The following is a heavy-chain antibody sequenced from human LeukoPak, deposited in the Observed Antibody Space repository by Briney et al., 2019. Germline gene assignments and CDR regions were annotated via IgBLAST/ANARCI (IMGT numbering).Heavy chain of an antibody. CDR3: ARGANLGIAAAGTGNWFDP. D-gene: IGHD6-13*01. CDR2: INHSGST. J-gene: IGHJ5*02. CDR1: GGSFSGYH. Sequence: PSETLSLTCAVYGGSFSGYHWGWIRQPPGKGLEWIGEINHSGSTNYNPSLKSRVTISVDTSKNQFSLKLSSVTAADTAVYYCARGANLGIAAAGTGNWFDPWGQGTLVTVSS. V-gene: IGHV4-34*01.